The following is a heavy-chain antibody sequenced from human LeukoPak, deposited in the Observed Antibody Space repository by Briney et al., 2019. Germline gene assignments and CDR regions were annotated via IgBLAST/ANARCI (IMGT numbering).Heavy chain of an antibody. D-gene: IGHD1-7*01. CDR1: GFTFSNYA. Sequence: GGSLRLSCAASGFTFSNYAMHWLRQAPGKGLEWVACIRYDGSKTYYADSVRGRSTISRDNSKHTLYLQMNSLRPEDTAVYYCARAGLYNWNYEGTTYFDFWGQGTLVTVSA. CDR2: IRYDGSKT. J-gene: IGHJ4*02. V-gene: IGHV3-30*02. CDR3: ARAGLYNWNYEGTTYFDF.